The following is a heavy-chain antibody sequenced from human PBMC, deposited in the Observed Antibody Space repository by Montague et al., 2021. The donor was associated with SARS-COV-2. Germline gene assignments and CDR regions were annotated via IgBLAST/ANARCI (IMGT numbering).Heavy chain of an antibody. CDR2: IYYSGST. V-gene: IGHV4-31*03. J-gene: IGHJ5*02. CDR1: GGSISSDYYY. CDR3: AKIREQLVRRWFDP. D-gene: IGHD6-13*01. Sequence: TLSLTRTVSGGSISSDYYYWSWIRQHPGKGLEWIGYIYYSGSTYYNPSLKSRVTISVDTSKNQLSLKLNSVTAADTAVYYCAKIREQLVRRWFDPWGQGTLVTVSS.